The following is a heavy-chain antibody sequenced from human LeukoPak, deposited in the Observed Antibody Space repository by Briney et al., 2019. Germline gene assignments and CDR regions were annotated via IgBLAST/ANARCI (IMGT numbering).Heavy chain of an antibody. Sequence: SETLSLTCTVSGGSISSYYWSWIRQPPGKGLEWIGYIYYSGSTNYNPSLKSRVTISVDTSKNQFSLKLSSVTAADTAVYYCARDSGIARGPFDYWGQGTLVTVSS. V-gene: IGHV4-59*12. CDR1: GGSISSYY. CDR3: ARDSGIARGPFDY. J-gene: IGHJ4*02. CDR2: IYYSGST. D-gene: IGHD6-13*01.